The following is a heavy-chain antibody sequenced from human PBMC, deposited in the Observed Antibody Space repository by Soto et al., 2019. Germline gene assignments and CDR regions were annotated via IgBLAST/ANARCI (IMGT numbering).Heavy chain of an antibody. Sequence: HPVGSLRLSCAASGFTFSSHTMNWVRQAPGKGLEWVSYISSSSSTIYYTDSVKGRFTISRDNAKNSLYLQMNSLRDEDAAVYYCARLHGRTGEFDYWGQGTLVTVSS. J-gene: IGHJ4*02. CDR2: ISSSSSTI. D-gene: IGHD7-27*01. CDR1: GFTFSSHT. V-gene: IGHV3-48*02. CDR3: ARLHGRTGEFDY.